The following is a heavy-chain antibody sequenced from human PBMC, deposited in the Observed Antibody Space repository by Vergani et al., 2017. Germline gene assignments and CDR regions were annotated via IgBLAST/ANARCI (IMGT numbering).Heavy chain of an antibody. CDR3: ARDGTVPFAY. D-gene: IGHD4-17*01. J-gene: IGHJ4*02. CDR1: GGSISSGSYY. V-gene: IGHV4-61*02. Sequence: QVQLQESGPGLVKPSQTLSLTCTVSGGSISSGSYYWSWIRQPAGKGLEWIGRIYTSGSTNYNPSLKSRVTISVDTSKNQFSLKLSSVTAADTAVYYCARDGTVPFAYWGQGTLVTVSS. CDR2: IYTSGST.